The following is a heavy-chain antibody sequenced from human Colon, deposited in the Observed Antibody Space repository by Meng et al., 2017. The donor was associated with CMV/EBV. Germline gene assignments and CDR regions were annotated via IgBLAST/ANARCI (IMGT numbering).Heavy chain of an antibody. CDR3: ARSRPGYSSSQLDYYYGMDV. CDR2: IIPIFGTA. J-gene: IGHJ6*02. CDR1: GCTFSSYA. V-gene: IGHV1-69*05. Sequence: SVKVSCKASGCTFSSYAISWVRQAPGQGLEWMGGIIPIFGTANYAQKFQGRVTITTDESTSTAYMELSSLRSEDTAVYYCARSRPGYSSSQLDYYYGMDVWGQGTTVTVSS. D-gene: IGHD6-13*01.